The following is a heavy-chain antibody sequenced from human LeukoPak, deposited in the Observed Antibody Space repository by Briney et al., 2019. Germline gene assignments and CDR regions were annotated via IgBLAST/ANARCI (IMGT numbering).Heavy chain of an antibody. D-gene: IGHD3-10*01. J-gene: IGHJ6*02. CDR1: GGXFSSYA. CDR3: ARTRDGSGGYSAEYYYGMDV. CDR2: IIPMFGTA. Sequence: EASVKVSCKASGGXFSSYAMSWVRQAPGQGLGWMGGIIPMFGTANYAQKFQGRVTITADESTSTAYIELSSLRSEDTAVYYCARTRDGSGGYSAEYYYGMDVWGQGTTVTVSS. V-gene: IGHV1-69*13.